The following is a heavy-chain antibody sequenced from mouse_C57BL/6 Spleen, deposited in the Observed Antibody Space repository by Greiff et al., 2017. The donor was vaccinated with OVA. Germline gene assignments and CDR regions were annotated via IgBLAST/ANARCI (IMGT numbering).Heavy chain of an antibody. D-gene: IGHD1-1*01. CDR2: IHPNSGST. CDR1: GYTFTSYW. J-gene: IGHJ4*01. V-gene: IGHV1-64*01. CDR3: ARGSTAVVAPYCALDY. Sequence: QVQLQQPGAELVKPGASVKLSCKASGYTFTSYWMHWVKQRPGQGLEWIGMIHPNSGSTNYNEKFKSQATLTGDNSSNTAYMQLSSLTSEDSAVYYCARGSTAVVAPYCALDYWGKGTTVTVSS.